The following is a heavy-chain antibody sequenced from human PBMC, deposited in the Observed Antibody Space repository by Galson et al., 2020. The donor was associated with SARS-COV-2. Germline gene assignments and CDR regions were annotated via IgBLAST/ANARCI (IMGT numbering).Heavy chain of an antibody. CDR1: GFSLSTYGVG. CDR3: ARRSPYGDYGNWYFDL. Sequence: KMSGPTLVKPTQTLTLTCAFSGFSLSTYGVGVGWVRQPPGKAPECLALIYWDDDKRYNPSLRSRLTITKDTSKSQVILTMTNMDPVDTATYYCARRSPYGDYGNWYFDLWGRGTLVTVSS. V-gene: IGHV2-5*02. CDR2: IYWDDDK. D-gene: IGHD4-17*01. J-gene: IGHJ2*01.